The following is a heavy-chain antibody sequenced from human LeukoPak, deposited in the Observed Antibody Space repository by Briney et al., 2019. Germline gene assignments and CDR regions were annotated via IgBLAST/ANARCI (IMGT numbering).Heavy chain of an antibody. V-gene: IGHV4-4*07. CDR3: ARDSGAMVVFDY. Sequence: SEPLSLTCTVSGGSISSYYWSWIRQPAGKGLEWIGRIYTSGSTNYNPSLKSRVTISVDKSKNQFSLKLSSVTAADTAVYYCARDSGAMVVFDYWGQGTLVTVSS. CDR1: GGSISSYY. D-gene: IGHD5-18*01. J-gene: IGHJ4*02. CDR2: IYTSGST.